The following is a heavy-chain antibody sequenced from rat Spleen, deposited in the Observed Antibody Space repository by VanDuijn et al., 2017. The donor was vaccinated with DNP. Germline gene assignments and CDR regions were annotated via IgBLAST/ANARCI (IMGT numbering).Heavy chain of an antibody. J-gene: IGHJ2*01. CDR1: GFTFNNYG. CDR2: ITNSGDSS. CDR3: ATHNYYFDY. Sequence: EVQLVESGGGLVQPGRSLKVSCAASGFTFNNYGMAWVRQAPTKGLEWVASITNSGDSSYYRDSVKGRFTISRDNAKSTLYLQMDSLRSEDTATYYCATHNYYFDYWGQGVMVTVSS. D-gene: IGHD1-11*01. V-gene: IGHV5S13*01.